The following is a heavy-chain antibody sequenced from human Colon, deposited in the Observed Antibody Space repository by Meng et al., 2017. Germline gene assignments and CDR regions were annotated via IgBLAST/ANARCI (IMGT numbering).Heavy chain of an antibody. V-gene: IGHV1-8*01. Sequence: LVQAGAEVKEPGTSVKVSCKASGYDFTSYHINWVRQAMGQGPEWMGWMSPSSGDTGHAEKFQDRVTMTRDTSINTAYMEVRSLKSDDTAVYYCARGVTAGVDYWGQGTLVTVSS. J-gene: IGHJ4*02. CDR2: MSPSSGDT. D-gene: IGHD6-13*01. CDR1: GYDFTSYH. CDR3: ARGVTAGVDY.